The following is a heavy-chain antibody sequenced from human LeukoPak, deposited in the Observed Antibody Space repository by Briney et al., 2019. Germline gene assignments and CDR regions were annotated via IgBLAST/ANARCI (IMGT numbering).Heavy chain of an antibody. CDR2: ISGSGGST. D-gene: IGHD3-10*01. CDR1: GFTFSSYA. CDR3: AKDPTYGSGSYSYYFDY. V-gene: IGHV3-23*01. Sequence: PGGSLRLSCAASGFTFSSYAMSWVRQAPGKGLEWVSAISGSGGSTYYADSVKGRFTISRDNSKNTLYLHMNSLRAEDTAVYYCAKDPTYGSGSYSYYFDYWGQGTLVTVSS. J-gene: IGHJ4*02.